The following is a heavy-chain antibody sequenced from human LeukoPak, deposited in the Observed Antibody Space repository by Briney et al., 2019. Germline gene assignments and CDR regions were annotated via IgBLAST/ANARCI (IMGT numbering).Heavy chain of an antibody. CDR1: GGSISSGGYC. D-gene: IGHD2-2*01. J-gene: IGHJ5*02. CDR2: IYYSGST. Sequence: SQTLSLTCTVSGGSISSGGYCWSWIRQHPGKGLEWIGYIYYSGSTCYNPSLKSRVTISVDTSKNQFSLKLSSVTAADTAVYYCARETWGYCSSTSCPLFDPWGQGTLVTVSS. CDR3: ARETWGYCSSTSCPLFDP. V-gene: IGHV4-31*03.